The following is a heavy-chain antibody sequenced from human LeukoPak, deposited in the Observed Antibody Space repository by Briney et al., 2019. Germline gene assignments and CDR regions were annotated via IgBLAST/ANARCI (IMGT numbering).Heavy chain of an antibody. J-gene: IGHJ2*01. CDR1: GGSITSYY. V-gene: IGHV4-4*07. Sequence: KSSETLSLTCTVSGGSITSYYWSWIRQPAGKRLEWIGRIYSTGSTNYNPSLKSRVTMSVDTSKNLLSLKVSSVTAADTAVYYCARDASVSYWYFDLWGRGTLVTVSS. CDR2: IYSTGST. CDR3: ARDASVSYWYFDL.